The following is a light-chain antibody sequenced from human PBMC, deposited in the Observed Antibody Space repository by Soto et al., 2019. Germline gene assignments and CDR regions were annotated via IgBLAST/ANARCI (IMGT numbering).Light chain of an antibody. J-gene: IGKJ1*01. V-gene: IGKV3-20*01. CDR1: QSVSSNY. CDR2: CAS. Sequence: EIVLTQSPGTLSLSPGERATLSCRASQSVSSNYLAWYQQKPGQAPRLLIYCASSRATGIPDRFSGSGSGTDFALTITRLEPEDFAVYYCQQYGSSPWTFGQGNKMEIK. CDR3: QQYGSSPWT.